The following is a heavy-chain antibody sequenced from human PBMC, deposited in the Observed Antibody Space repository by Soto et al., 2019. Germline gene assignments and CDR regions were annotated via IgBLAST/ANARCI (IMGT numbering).Heavy chain of an antibody. CDR3: ARESRLGYRFFDN. Sequence: QLQLQESGSGLVKPSQTLSLTCDVSGDSISIGGYSWNWLRQPPGKGLQWIGYIYHGGSTYYNPSLRSRVLISVDRSKKHFSLNLTSVTAADTAVYYCARESRLGYRFFDNWGQGILVTVSS. CDR1: GDSISIGGYS. J-gene: IGHJ4*02. CDR2: IYHGGST. D-gene: IGHD5-12*01. V-gene: IGHV4-30-2*01.